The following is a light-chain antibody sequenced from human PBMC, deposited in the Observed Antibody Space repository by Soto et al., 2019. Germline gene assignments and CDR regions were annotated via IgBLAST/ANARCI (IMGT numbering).Light chain of an antibody. J-gene: IGKJ4*01. CDR2: AAY. V-gene: IGKV1-27*01. Sequence: DIQVTQSPSSLSASAGVRVTITSRARQGISNYLAWYQQIPGKVPKLLISAAYTLQSGVPSRFSGSGSGTDFTLTISSLQPEDVATYYWQKYTNVPAFGEGTKVEIK. CDR3: QKYTNVPA. CDR1: QGISNY.